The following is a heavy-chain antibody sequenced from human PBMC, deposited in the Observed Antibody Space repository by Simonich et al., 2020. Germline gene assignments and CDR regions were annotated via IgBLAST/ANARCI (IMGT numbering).Heavy chain of an antibody. D-gene: IGHD7-27*01. CDR1: GYTFTGYY. J-gene: IGHJ3*02. Sequence: QVQLVQSGAEVKKPGASVKVSCKASGYTFTGYYMHWVRQAPGQGLEWRGWINPNSGGTNDEQKFQGRVTMTRDTSISTAYMELSRLRSDDTAVYYCARGPRWTGDDAFDIWGQGTMVTVSS. V-gene: IGHV1-2*02. CDR3: ARGPRWTGDDAFDI. CDR2: INPNSGGT.